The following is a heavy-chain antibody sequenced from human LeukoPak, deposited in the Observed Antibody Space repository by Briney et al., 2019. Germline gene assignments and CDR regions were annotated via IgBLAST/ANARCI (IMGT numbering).Heavy chain of an antibody. Sequence: SETLSLTCTVSGGSISSYYWSWIRQPPGRGLEWIGYIYYSGSTNYNPSLNSRVTISVDTSKNQFSLKLSSVTAADTAVYYCATGGFGPFEAWGQGMLVTVSS. D-gene: IGHD3-10*01. CDR2: IYYSGST. J-gene: IGHJ5*02. CDR1: GGSISSYY. CDR3: ATGGFGPFEA. V-gene: IGHV4-59*08.